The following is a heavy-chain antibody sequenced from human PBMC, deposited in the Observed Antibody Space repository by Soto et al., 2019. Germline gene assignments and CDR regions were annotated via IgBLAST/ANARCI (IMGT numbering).Heavy chain of an antibody. D-gene: IGHD5-18*01. V-gene: IGHV1-2*02. CDR2: INPNSGDT. CDR1: GYTFTGYF. J-gene: IGHJ6*02. CDR3: ARIQAKTPSRYSHGGPEDYYGPDV. Sequence: ASVNVSCKASGYTFTGYFVHWVRQAPAQGLEWMGWINPNSGDTKYAQRFQGRVTMTRDTSIATTYMDLTSLKSDDTAIYYCARIQAKTPSRYSHGGPEDYYGPDVWGQGTPVTVSS.